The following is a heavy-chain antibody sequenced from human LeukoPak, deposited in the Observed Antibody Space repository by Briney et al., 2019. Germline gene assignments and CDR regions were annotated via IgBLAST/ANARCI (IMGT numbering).Heavy chain of an antibody. D-gene: IGHD3-22*01. Sequence: SLRLSCAASGFTFYDYAMHWLRHAPGKGLEGGSGISWNSGSIGYADSVKGRFTISRDNAKNSLYLQMNSLRAEDTALYYCATSNYYYDSPRWWGQGTLVTVSS. J-gene: IGHJ4*02. CDR3: ATSNYYYDSPRW. CDR1: GFTFYDYA. V-gene: IGHV3-9*01. CDR2: ISWNSGSI.